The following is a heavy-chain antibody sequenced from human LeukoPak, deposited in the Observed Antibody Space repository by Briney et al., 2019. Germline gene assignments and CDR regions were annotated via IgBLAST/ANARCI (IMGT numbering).Heavy chain of an antibody. J-gene: IGHJ4*02. CDR2: ISSDSRYI. CDR1: GFTFRTYT. D-gene: IGHD5-12*01. CDR3: ARDFRYAGDH. Sequence: GGSLRLSCAASGFTFRTYTVNWVRQAPGKRLEGVSSISSDSRYIYYADSVKGRFTISRDNAQNSLYLQMNSLRVEDTAVYYCARDFRYAGDHWGQGTLVTVSS. V-gene: IGHV3-21*01.